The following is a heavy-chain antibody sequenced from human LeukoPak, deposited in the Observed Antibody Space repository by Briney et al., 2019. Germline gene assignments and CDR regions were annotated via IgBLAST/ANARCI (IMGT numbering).Heavy chain of an antibody. Sequence: PGGSLRLSCAASGFTFSSYAMSWVRQAPGKGLEWVAFIRYDGSNKYYADSVKGRFTISRDNSKNTLYLQMNSLRAEDTAVYYCAKDSGEYYYGSGTFDYWGREPWSPSPQ. CDR3: AKDSGEYYYGSGTFDY. CDR2: IRYDGSNK. V-gene: IGHV3-30*02. CDR1: GFTFSSYA. D-gene: IGHD3-10*01. J-gene: IGHJ4*02.